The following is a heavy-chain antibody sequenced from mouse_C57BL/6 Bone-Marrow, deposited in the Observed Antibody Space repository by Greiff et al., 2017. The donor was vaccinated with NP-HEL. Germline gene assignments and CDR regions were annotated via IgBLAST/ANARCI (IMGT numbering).Heavy chain of an antibody. V-gene: IGHV1-62-2*01. J-gene: IGHJ1*03. Sequence: VQLQESGAELVKPGASVKLSCKASGYTFTEYTIHWVKQRSGQGLEWIGWFYPGSGSIKYNEKFKDKATLTADKSSSTVYMDLSRLTSEDSAVYFGARHGDYFGSSYGYFDVWGTGTTVTVSS. CDR1: GYTFTEYT. CDR2: FYPGSGSI. D-gene: IGHD1-1*01. CDR3: ARHGDYFGSSYGYFDV.